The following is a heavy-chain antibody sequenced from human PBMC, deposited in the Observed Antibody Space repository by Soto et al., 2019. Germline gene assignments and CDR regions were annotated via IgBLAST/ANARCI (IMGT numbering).Heavy chain of an antibody. Sequence: GGSLRLSCAASGFTFSSYDMHWGRQATGKGLEWVSAIGTAGDTYYPGSVKGLFTISRENAKNSLYLQMNSLRAGDTAVYYCARGTLRYCSGGSCPDAFDIWGPGTMVTVSS. CDR2: IGTAGDT. J-gene: IGHJ3*02. CDR1: GFTFSSYD. CDR3: ARGTLRYCSGGSCPDAFDI. D-gene: IGHD2-15*01. V-gene: IGHV3-13*01.